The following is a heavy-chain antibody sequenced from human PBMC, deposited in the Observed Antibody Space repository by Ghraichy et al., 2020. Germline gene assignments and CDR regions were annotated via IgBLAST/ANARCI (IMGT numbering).Heavy chain of an antibody. J-gene: IGHJ5*02. D-gene: IGHD6-13*01. CDR3: ARVGQQLAQNNWFDP. CDR2: ISYSSGTI. Sequence: GESLKISCAASGFTFSSYSMNWVRQAPGKGLEWVSYISYSSGTIHYADSVKGRFTISRDDAKNSLYLQMNGLRDEDTAVYYCARVGQQLAQNNWFDPWGQGTLVT. CDR1: GFTFSSYS. V-gene: IGHV3-48*02.